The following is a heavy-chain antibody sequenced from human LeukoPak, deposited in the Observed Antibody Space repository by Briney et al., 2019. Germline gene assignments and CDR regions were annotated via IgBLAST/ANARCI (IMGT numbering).Heavy chain of an antibody. D-gene: IGHD3-22*01. CDR2: ISSSSSYT. V-gene: IGHV3-11*06. J-gene: IGHJ6*02. Sequence: NPGGSLRPSCAASGFTFSDYYMSWIRQAPGKGLEWVSYISSSSSYTNYADSVKGRFTISRDNAKNSLYLQMNSLRAEDTAVYYCARGQGTMILTLHMDVWGQGTTVTVSS. CDR3: ARGQGTMILTLHMDV. CDR1: GFTFSDYY.